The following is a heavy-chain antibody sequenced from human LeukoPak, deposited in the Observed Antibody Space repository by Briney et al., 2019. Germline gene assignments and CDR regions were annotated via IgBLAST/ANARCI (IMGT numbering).Heavy chain of an antibody. J-gene: IGHJ4*02. Sequence: GGSLRLSCAASGFTFDDYAMHWVRQAPGKGLAWVSGISWNSGSIGYADSVKGRFTISGDNAKNSLYLQMNSLRAEDTALYYCARGGGLLWFGEELVFDYWGQGTLVTVSS. D-gene: IGHD3-10*01. V-gene: IGHV3-9*01. CDR2: ISWNSGSI. CDR1: GFTFDDYA. CDR3: ARGGGLLWFGEELVFDY.